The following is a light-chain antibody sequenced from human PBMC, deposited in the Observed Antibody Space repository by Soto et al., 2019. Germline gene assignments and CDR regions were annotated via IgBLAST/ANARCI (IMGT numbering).Light chain of an antibody. J-gene: IGLJ3*02. Sequence: QPELTQSPSASASLGASVKLTCTLTSGHSSYAIAWHQQQPEKGPRYLMKVNSDGSHSKGDGIPDRFSGSSSGAERYLTISSLQSEDEADYYCQTWGTGPWVFGGGTKLTVL. CDR2: VNSDGSH. V-gene: IGLV4-69*01. CDR3: QTWGTGPWV. CDR1: SGHSSYA.